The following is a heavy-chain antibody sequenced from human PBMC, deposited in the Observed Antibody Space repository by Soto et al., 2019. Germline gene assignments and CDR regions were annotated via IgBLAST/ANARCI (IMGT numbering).Heavy chain of an antibody. CDR1: GYTFTSYG. D-gene: IGHD3-3*01. CDR2: ISAYNGNT. V-gene: IGHV1-18*01. CDR3: ARPTAPSGITIFGVVPYYYYGMDV. J-gene: IGHJ6*02. Sequence: GASVKVSCKASGYTFTSYGISWVRQAPGQGLEWMGWISAYNGNTNYAQKLQGRVTMTTDTSTSTAYMELRSLRSDDTAVYYCARPTAPSGITIFGVVPYYYYGMDVWGQGTTVTVSS.